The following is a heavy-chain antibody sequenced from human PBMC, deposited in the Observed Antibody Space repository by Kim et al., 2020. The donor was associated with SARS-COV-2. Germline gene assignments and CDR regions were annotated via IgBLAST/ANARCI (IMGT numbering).Heavy chain of an antibody. D-gene: IGHD6-19*01. CDR3: ARDKYSSGWYAWFDY. V-gene: IGHV1-18*01. J-gene: IGHJ4*02. Sequence: QKLQGRVTMTTDTSTSTAYMELRSLRSDDTAVYYCARDKYSSGWYAWFDYWGQGTLVTVSS.